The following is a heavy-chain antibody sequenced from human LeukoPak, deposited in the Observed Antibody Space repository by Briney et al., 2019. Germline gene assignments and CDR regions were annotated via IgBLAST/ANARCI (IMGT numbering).Heavy chain of an antibody. V-gene: IGHV1-24*01. Sequence: ASVKVSCKVSGSTLAESYIHWLRQAPGKGLEWMGGYDPEEGAMIYAQKFLDRVTMTEDTSTTTAYMEVSSLRSEDTAVYYCARDRRSPSGSYYIDYWGQGTLVTVSS. J-gene: IGHJ4*02. CDR2: YDPEEGAM. CDR3: ARDRRSPSGSYYIDY. CDR1: GSTLAESY. D-gene: IGHD1-26*01.